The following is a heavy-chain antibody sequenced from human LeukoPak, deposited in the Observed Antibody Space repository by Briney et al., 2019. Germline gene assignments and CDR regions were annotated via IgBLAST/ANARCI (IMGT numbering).Heavy chain of an antibody. CDR1: GGSVSSSTYY. CDR3: ARLSKGRFFDYIFDY. Sequence: PSQTLSLTCTVSGGSVSSSTYYWGWIRQPPGKGLEWIGNIYYSGSTYYNPSLTSRVTMSVDTSNNQFSLKMHSVTAADTAVYYRARLSKGRFFDYIFDYWGQGTLVTVSS. V-gene: IGHV4-39*01. CDR2: IYYSGST. J-gene: IGHJ4*02. D-gene: IGHD3-9*01.